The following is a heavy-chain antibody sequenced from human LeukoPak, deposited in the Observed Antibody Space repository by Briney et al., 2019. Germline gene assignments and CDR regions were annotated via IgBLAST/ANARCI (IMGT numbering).Heavy chain of an antibody. Sequence: ASVKVSCKTSGYSFVGYFIHWVRQAPGQGLQWMGCINSNSGGTEYEPSFQGRVTMTRDTSISTAYVEVSTLISDDTAVYYCARDLSSTPNWEFDYWGQGTQVTVSS. D-gene: IGHD1-26*01. V-gene: IGHV1-2*02. CDR3: ARDLSSTPNWEFDY. CDR1: GYSFVGYF. CDR2: INSNSGGT. J-gene: IGHJ4*02.